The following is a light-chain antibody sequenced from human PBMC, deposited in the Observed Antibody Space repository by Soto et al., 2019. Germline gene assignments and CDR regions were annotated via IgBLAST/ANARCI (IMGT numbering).Light chain of an antibody. V-gene: IGKV2-30*01. CDR3: MHGSHWPRP. CDR2: KVS. CDR1: QSLVNSDGNTY. Sequence: EVVMTQSPLSLPVTLGQPASISCRSSQSLVNSDGNTYLNWFHQRPGQSPRRLIYKVSNRDSGVPDRFRGSGSGSDFTLRISRVEAEDVGVYYCMHGSHWPRPFRQGTSEEIQ. J-gene: IGKJ1*01.